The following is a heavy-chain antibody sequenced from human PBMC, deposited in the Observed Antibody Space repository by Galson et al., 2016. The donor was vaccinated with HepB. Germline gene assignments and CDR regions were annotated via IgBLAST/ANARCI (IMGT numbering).Heavy chain of an antibody. CDR1: GFTFSSYG. CDR2: IWFDGSNI. V-gene: IGHV3-33*08. CDR3: ARFWSPYSPRDAFDL. Sequence: SLRLSCAASGFTFSSYGMHWVRQAPGKGLEWVAVIWFDGSNIFYADSVKGRFTISRDNSQNTLYLQMDSLRVEDTAMYFCARFWSPYSPRDAFDLWGQGTMVTVSS. J-gene: IGHJ3*01. D-gene: IGHD3-3*01.